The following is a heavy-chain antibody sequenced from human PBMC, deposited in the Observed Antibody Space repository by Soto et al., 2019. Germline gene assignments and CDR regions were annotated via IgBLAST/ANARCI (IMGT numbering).Heavy chain of an antibody. CDR2: IKSKSVGGTT. V-gene: IGHV3-15*01. CDR3: TTYSTRTFCDGGPCYSIHTKIHDS. D-gene: IGHD2-15*01. Sequence: EVQLVESGGGLVTAGGSLTLSCAASGLSFINVWMSWVRQAPGKGPEWVGNIKSKSVGGTTDYTAPVKGRFTISRDDSKDSQDLQMNSLKTEDTAVYYCTTYSTRTFCDGGPCYSIHTKIHDSLGQGILGTVSS. J-gene: IGHJ5*01. CDR1: GLSFINVW.